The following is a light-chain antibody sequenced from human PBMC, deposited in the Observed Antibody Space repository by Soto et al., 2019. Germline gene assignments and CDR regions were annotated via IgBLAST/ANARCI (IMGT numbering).Light chain of an antibody. V-gene: IGKV3-20*01. CDR1: QSVSSNY. J-gene: IGKJ1*01. CDR3: QQYGSSPWT. CDR2: GAS. Sequence: ENVFTQSPCTLSLSPGERATLSCRASQSVSSNYVAWYQQKPGQAPRLLIYGASNRATGIPDRFSGSGSGTDFTLTISRLEPEDFAVYYCQQYGSSPWTFGQGTKVDIK.